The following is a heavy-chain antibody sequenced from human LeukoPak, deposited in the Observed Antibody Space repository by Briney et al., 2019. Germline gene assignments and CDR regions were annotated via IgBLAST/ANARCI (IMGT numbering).Heavy chain of an antibody. CDR3: ARDGSVVVPAAMGAFDI. CDR1: GGSISSGDYY. Sequence: TSQTLSLTCAVSGGSISSGDYYWSWIRQPPGKGLEWIGYIYYSGSTYYNPSLKSRVTISVDTSKTQFSLKLSSVTAADTAVYYCARDGSVVVPAAMGAFDIWGQGTMVTVSS. V-gene: IGHV4-30-4*08. CDR2: IYYSGST. J-gene: IGHJ3*02. D-gene: IGHD2-2*01.